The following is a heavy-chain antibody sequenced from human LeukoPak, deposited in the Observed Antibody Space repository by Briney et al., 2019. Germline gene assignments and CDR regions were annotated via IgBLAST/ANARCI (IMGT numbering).Heavy chain of an antibody. V-gene: IGHV4-39*01. CDR1: GGSISSTTNY. D-gene: IGHD3/OR15-3a*01. Sequence: SETLSLTCTVSGGSISSTTNYWGWIRQPPGKGLEWIGSIYYTGTTYYNPSLKSRVTISVDTSKNQFSLKLTFVTAADTAVYFCARFSSGHGLVLDYWGQGTLVTVSS. CDR3: ARFSSGHGLVLDY. J-gene: IGHJ4*02. CDR2: IYYTGTT.